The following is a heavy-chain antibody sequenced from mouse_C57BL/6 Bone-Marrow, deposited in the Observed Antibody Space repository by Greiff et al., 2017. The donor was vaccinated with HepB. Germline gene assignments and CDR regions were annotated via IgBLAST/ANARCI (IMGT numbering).Heavy chain of an antibody. V-gene: IGHV1-9*01. CDR2: ILPGSGST. D-gene: IGHD1-1*01. CDR1: GYTFTGYW. Sequence: QVQLQQSGAELMKPGASVKLSCKATGYTFTGYWIEWVKQRPGHGLEWIGEILPGSGSTNYNEKFKGKATLTADTSSNTAYMQLSSLTTEDSAIYYCARGYYGSSWFAYWGQGTLVTVSA. CDR3: ARGYYGSSWFAY. J-gene: IGHJ3*01.